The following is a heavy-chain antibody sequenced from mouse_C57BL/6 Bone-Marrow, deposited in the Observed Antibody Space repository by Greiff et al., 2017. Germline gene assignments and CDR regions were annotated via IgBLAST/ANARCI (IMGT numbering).Heavy chain of an antibody. D-gene: IGHD1-1*01. CDR1: GFTFSDYG. CDR3: AREGTTVVSYYIDY. J-gene: IGHJ2*01. Sequence: EVQLVESGGGLVKPGGSLKLSCAASGFTFSDYGMHWVRQAPEKGLEWVAYISSGSSTIYYADTVKGRFTISRDNAKNTLFLQMTSLRSEDTAMYYCAREGTTVVSYYIDYWGQGTTRTVSS. V-gene: IGHV5-17*01. CDR2: ISSGSSTI.